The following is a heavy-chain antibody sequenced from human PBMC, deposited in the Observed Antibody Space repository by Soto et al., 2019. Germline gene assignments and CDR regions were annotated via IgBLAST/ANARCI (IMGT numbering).Heavy chain of an antibody. CDR3: MLGSGWKDFDY. V-gene: IGHV4-39*01. D-gene: IGHD3-22*01. J-gene: IGHJ4*02. Sequence: QLQLQESGPGLVKPSETLSLTCTVSGGSITSSSYYWGWIRQPPGKGLEWIGSIYYTGSTYYNPSIKSRVTISVDTSKNQFSLKLRSVTAADTAVYYCMLGSGWKDFDYWGQGTLVTVSS. CDR2: IYYTGST. CDR1: GGSITSSSYY.